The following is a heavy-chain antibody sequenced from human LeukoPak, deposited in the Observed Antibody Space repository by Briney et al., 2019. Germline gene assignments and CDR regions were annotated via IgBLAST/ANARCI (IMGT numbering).Heavy chain of an antibody. V-gene: IGHV3-74*01. D-gene: IGHD6-6*01. CDR1: GLTVSNHW. J-gene: IGHJ4*02. CDR3: VAARPEIDY. CDR2: INSDGSST. Sequence: GGSLRPSCAASGLTVSNHWMHWVRQAPGKGLLWVSRINSDGSSTRYADSVKGRFTISKDDAKNTLYLQMNSLRVDDTAVYYCVAARPEIDYWGQGTLVAVSS.